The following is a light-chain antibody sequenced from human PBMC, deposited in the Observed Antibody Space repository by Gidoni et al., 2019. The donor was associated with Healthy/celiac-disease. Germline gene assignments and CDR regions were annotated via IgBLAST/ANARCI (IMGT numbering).Light chain of an antibody. V-gene: IGKV3-20*01. J-gene: IGKJ1*01. CDR1: QRVSSSY. CDR3: QQYGSSPRT. Sequence: DIVLTQSPGSLSLSPGERATLSCRASQRVSSSYLAWYQQKPGQAPRLLIYGASSRATGIPARFSGSGSGTELNLTISRLEPEEFAVYYCQQYGSSPRTFGQGTKVEIK. CDR2: GAS.